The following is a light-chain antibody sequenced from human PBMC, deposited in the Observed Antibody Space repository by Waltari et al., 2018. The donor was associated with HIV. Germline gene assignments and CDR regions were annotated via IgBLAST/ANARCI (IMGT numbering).Light chain of an antibody. CDR1: SSDTGNYNL. J-gene: IGLJ2*01. CDR3: CAYAGGLE. V-gene: IGLV2-23*01. CDR2: EDN. Sequence: QSALTQPASVSGSPGQSITISCTGTSSDTGNYNLASWYQLYPGKAPKLIIYEDNKRPSGVSNRFSGSKSADTASLTISGLQAEDEADYYCCAYAGGLEFGGGTKLTVL.